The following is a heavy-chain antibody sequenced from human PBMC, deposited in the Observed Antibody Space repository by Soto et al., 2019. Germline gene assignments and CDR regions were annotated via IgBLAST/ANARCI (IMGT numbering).Heavy chain of an antibody. J-gene: IGHJ4*02. D-gene: IGHD1-26*01. CDR3: ARPSGSYIQSEFDY. CDR2: ISGGSSYT. V-gene: IGHV3-11*05. Sequence: QVQLVESGGGLVKPGGSLRLSCAASGFTFSDYYMSWIRQAPGKGLEWVSYISGGSSYTNYADSVKGRFTISRDNAKNSLYLQMNSLRAEDTALYYCARPSGSYIQSEFDYWGQGTLVTVSS. CDR1: GFTFSDYY.